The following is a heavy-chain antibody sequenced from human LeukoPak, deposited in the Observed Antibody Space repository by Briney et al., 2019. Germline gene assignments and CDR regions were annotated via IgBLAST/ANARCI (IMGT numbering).Heavy chain of an antibody. V-gene: IGHV3-30-3*01. J-gene: IGHJ3*02. CDR1: GFSFNSYA. Sequence: GGSLRLSCSGSGFSFNSYAMHWVRQAPGKGLEWVAVISYDGAIVYYADSVKGRFTISRDNSKNTLYLQMNSLGAEDTAVYYCAKASYYYDSSGFDAFDIWGQGTMVTVSS. CDR3: AKASYYYDSSGFDAFDI. D-gene: IGHD3-22*01. CDR2: ISYDGAIV.